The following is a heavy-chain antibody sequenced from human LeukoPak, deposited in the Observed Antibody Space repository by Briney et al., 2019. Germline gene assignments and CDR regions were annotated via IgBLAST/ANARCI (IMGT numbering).Heavy chain of an antibody. D-gene: IGHD2-2*01. CDR3: AVGYCSSTSCSDEVVAMDV. J-gene: IGHJ6*03. CDR2: INHSGST. Sequence: PSETLSLTCAVYGGSFSGYYWSWIRQPPGKGLEWIGEINHSGSTNYNPSLKSRVTISVDTSKNQFSLKLSSVTAADTAVYYCAVGYCSSTSCSDEVVAMDVWGKGPTVSVSS. CDR1: GGSFSGYY. V-gene: IGHV4-34*01.